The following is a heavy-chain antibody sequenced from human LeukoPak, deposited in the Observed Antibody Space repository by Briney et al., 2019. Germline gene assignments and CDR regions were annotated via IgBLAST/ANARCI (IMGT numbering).Heavy chain of an antibody. J-gene: IGHJ4*02. CDR2: INPNSGGT. Sequence: GASVKVSCKASGYTFTGYHMHWVRQAPGQGLEWMGWINPNSGGTNYAQKFQGRVTMTRDTSISTAYMELSRLRSDDTAVYYCAREAYYGSGSQWGVEFDYWGQGTLVTVSS. D-gene: IGHD3-10*01. V-gene: IGHV1-2*02. CDR1: GYTFTGYH. CDR3: AREAYYGSGSQWGVEFDY.